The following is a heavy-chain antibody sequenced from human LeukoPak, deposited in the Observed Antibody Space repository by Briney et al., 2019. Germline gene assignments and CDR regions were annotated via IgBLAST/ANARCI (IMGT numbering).Heavy chain of an antibody. V-gene: IGHV3-48*04. J-gene: IGHJ4*02. CDR3: ARDPDYRGVLYYFDY. D-gene: IGHD4-11*01. CDR2: ISSSSSTI. Sequence: PGGSLRLSCAASGFTFSSYSMNWVRQAPGKGLEWVSYISSSSSTIYYADSVKGRFTISRDNAKNSLYLQMNSLRAEDTAVYYCARDPDYRGVLYYFDYWGQGTLVTVSS. CDR1: GFTFSSYS.